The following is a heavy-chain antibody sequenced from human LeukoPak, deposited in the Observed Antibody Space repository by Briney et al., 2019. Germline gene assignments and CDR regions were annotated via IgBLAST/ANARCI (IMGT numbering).Heavy chain of an antibody. J-gene: IGHJ4*02. CDR1: GFTFSSYG. Sequence: PGGSLRLSCAASGFTFSSYGMTWVRQAPGKGLEWVSYISSSSSTIYYADSVKGRFTISRDNAKNPLYLQMNSLRAEDTAVYYCARGAYYNVLTGFKSRFLGFDYWGQGTLVTVSS. V-gene: IGHV3-48*01. CDR3: ARGAYYNVLTGFKSRFLGFDY. D-gene: IGHD3-9*01. CDR2: ISSSSSTI.